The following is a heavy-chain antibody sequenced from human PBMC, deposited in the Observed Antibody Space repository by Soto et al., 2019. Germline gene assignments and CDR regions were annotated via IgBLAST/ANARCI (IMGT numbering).Heavy chain of an antibody. CDR2: IYYSGST. J-gene: IGHJ6*02. D-gene: IGHD2-15*01. CDR1: GGSISSGGYY. Sequence: SETLSLTCTVSGGSISSGGYYWSWIRQHPGKGLEWIGYIYYSGSTYYNPSLKSRVTISVDTSKNQFSLKLSSVTAADTAVYYCARRQGRLYYYYYGMDVWGQGTTVTVSS. CDR3: ARRQGRLYYYYYGMDV. V-gene: IGHV4-31*03.